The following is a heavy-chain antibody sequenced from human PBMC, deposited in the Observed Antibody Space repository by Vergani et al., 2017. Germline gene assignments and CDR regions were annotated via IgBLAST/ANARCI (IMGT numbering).Heavy chain of an antibody. V-gene: IGHV3-30*18. Sequence: VQLVESGGGLVQPGRSLRLSCAASGFTFSSYGMHWVRQAPGKGLEWVAVISYDGSNKYYADSVKGRFTISRDNSKNTLYLQMNSLRAEDTAVYYCAKGGYYDILTGYYYYYYMDVWGKGTTVTVSS. CDR3: AKGGYYDILTGYYYYYYMDV. J-gene: IGHJ6*03. CDR1: GFTFSSYG. CDR2: ISYDGSNK. D-gene: IGHD3-9*01.